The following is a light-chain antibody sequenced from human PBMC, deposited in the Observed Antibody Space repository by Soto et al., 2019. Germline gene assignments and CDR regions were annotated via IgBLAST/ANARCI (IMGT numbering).Light chain of an antibody. V-gene: IGLV2-14*01. Sequence: QSALTQPASVSGSPGQSITISCTGTSSDVGAYNFVSWYQQHPGKAPKLMIYDVSNRPSGVSNRFSGPKSGNTASLTISGLQTEDEADYYCSSYTRSSTLVFGTGTKLTVL. CDR2: DVS. CDR1: SSDVGAYNF. J-gene: IGLJ1*01. CDR3: SSYTRSSTLV.